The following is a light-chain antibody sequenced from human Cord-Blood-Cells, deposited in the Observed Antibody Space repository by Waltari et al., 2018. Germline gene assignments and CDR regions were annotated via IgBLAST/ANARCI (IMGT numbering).Light chain of an antibody. J-gene: IGLJ1*01. CDR2: DVS. Sequence: QSSLTQPPSAAGSPGPSVPIPCTGTSRDVGGYNHFSWYQQHPGKAPKLMIYDVSKRPSGVPDRFSGSKSGNTASLTVSGLQAEDEADYYCSSYTGSNYVFGGGTKVTVL. V-gene: IGLV2-8*01. CDR1: SRDVGGYNH. CDR3: SSYTGSNYV.